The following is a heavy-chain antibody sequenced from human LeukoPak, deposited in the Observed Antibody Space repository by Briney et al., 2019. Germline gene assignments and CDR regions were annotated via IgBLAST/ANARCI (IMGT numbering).Heavy chain of an antibody. CDR2: ISYDGSNK. J-gene: IGHJ4*02. CDR1: GFTFSSYA. D-gene: IGHD3-22*01. CDR3: AREWGPTPYYYDSSGPISPAGY. V-gene: IGHV3-30-3*01. Sequence: PGRSLRLSCAASGFTFSSYAMHWVRQAPGKGLEWVAVISYDGSNKYYADSVKGRFTISRDNSKNTQYLQMNSLRAEDTAVYYCAREWGPTPYYYDSSGPISPAGYWGQGTLVTVSS.